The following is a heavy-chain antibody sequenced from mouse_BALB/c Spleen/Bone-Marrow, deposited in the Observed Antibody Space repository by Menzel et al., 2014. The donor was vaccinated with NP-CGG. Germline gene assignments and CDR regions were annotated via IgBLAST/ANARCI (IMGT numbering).Heavy chain of an antibody. CDR1: GYSFTGYT. CDR2: INPYNGGT. J-gene: IGHJ1*01. Sequence: LVESGPELVKPGASMRISCKASGYSFTGYTMNRVKQSHGKSLEWIGLINPYNGGTSYNQKFKGKATLTVDKSSRTAYMEFLSLTSEDSAVYYCASYYGSSWYFDVWGAGTTVTVSS. CDR3: ASYYGSSWYFDV. D-gene: IGHD1-1*01. V-gene: IGHV1S135*01.